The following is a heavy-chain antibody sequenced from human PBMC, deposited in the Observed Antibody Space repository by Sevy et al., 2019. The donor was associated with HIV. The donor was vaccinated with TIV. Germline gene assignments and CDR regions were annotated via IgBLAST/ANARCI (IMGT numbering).Heavy chain of an antibody. V-gene: IGHV1-2*02. J-gene: IGHJ3*02. CDR2: INPNTSET. CDR3: ARDFLAVTSIPSDAFDI. D-gene: IGHD2-21*02. Sequence: ASVKVSCKASGYSFTGYYMNWVRQAPGQGLEWMGWINPNTSETTYSEKFEGRVTMTRDSSLSTAYLELRGLRSDDTAVYYCARDFLAVTSIPSDAFDIWGQGTLVTVSS. CDR1: GYSFTGYY.